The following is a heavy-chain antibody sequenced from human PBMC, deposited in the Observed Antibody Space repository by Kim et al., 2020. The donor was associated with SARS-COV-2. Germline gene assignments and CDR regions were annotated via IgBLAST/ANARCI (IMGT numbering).Heavy chain of an antibody. CDR2: IYSGGST. Sequence: GGSLRLSCAASGFTVSSNYMSWVRQAPGKGLEWVSVIYSGGSTYYADSVEGRFTISRDNSKNTLYLQMNSLRAEDTAVYYCARASYYYDSSGYYLSAFDIWGQGTMVTFSS. V-gene: IGHV3-66*01. D-gene: IGHD3-22*01. CDR3: ARASYYYDSSGYYLSAFDI. J-gene: IGHJ3*02. CDR1: GFTVSSNY.